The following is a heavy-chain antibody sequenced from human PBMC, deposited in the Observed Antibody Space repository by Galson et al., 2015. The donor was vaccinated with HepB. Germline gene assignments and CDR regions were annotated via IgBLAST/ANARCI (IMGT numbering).Heavy chain of an antibody. CDR1: GFTFSSYE. V-gene: IGHV3-48*03. D-gene: IGHD3-10*01. CDR3: ARDREVRGVPSRFDP. CDR2: ISSSGSTI. Sequence: SLRLSCAASGFTFSSYEMNWVRQAPGKGLEWVSYISSSGSTIYYADSVKGRFTISRDNAKNSLYLQMNSLRAEDTAVYYCARDREVRGVPSRFDPWGQGTLVTVSS. J-gene: IGHJ5*02.